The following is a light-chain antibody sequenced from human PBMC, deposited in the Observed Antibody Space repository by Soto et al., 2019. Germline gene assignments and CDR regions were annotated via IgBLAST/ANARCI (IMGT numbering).Light chain of an antibody. Sequence: DIQMTQSPSSLSASVGDRLTITCRASQSIDNNLNWYQQKPGKAPKLLIYETSILQSGVPSRFSGSRSGAEFNLTITSLQPEDFAIYSCQQTYSSPWTFGQGTKVAIK. CDR2: ETS. CDR1: QSIDNN. V-gene: IGKV1-39*01. CDR3: QQTYSSPWT. J-gene: IGKJ1*01.